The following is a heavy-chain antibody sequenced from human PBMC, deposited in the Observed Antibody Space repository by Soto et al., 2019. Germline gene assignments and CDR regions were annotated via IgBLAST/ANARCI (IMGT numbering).Heavy chain of an antibody. CDR3: AREGLRYFDWLSPDDAFDI. J-gene: IGHJ3*02. D-gene: IGHD3-9*01. CDR2: ISAYNGNT. Sequence: ASMNVSCKASGYTFASYGISWVRQAPGQGLEWMGWISAYNGNTNYAQKLQGGVTMTTDTSTSTAYMELRSLRSDDTAVYYCAREGLRYFDWLSPDDAFDIWGQGTMVTVSS. CDR1: GYTFASYG. V-gene: IGHV1-18*01.